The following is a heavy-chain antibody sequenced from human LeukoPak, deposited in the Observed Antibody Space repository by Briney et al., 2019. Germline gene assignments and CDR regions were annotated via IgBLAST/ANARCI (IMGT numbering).Heavy chain of an antibody. Sequence: SETLSLTCTVSGGSISSGGYYWSWIRQHPGKGLEWIGYIYYSGSTYYNPSLKSRVTISVDTSKNQFSLKLSSVTAADTAVYYCARSANRGGGRAGWFDPWGQGTLVTVSS. D-gene: IGHD2-15*01. CDR3: ARSANRGGGRAGWFDP. J-gene: IGHJ5*02. CDR1: GGSISSGGYY. V-gene: IGHV4-31*03. CDR2: IYYSGST.